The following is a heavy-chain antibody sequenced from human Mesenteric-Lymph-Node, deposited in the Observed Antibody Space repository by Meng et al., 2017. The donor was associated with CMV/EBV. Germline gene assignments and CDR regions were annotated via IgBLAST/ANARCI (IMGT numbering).Heavy chain of an antibody. CDR1: GGSFTGYY. D-gene: IGHD6-13*01. Sequence: SETLSLTCAVYGGSFTGYYWNWIRQSPGKGLEWIGEVNQSGRTNYNPSLKSRVTISLDTSKNQFSLKLSSVTAADTAVYYCARGLEQLVLPYGMDVWGQGTTVTVSS. CDR2: VNQSGRT. V-gene: IGHV4-34*01. J-gene: IGHJ6*02. CDR3: ARGLEQLVLPYGMDV.